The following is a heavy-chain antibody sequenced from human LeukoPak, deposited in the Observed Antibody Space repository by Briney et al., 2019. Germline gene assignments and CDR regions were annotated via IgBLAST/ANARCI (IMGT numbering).Heavy chain of an antibody. J-gene: IGHJ6*02. D-gene: IGHD2-15*01. CDR1: GFTVSSNY. Sequence: GGSLRLSCAASGFTVSSNYMSWVRQAPGKGLEWVAVIYTGGGTYYADSVKGRFTISRDNSKNMVYLQMNSLRAEDTAVYYCARGLIPVGSVSWWSYYYGMDVWGQGTTVTVSS. CDR2: IYTGGGT. V-gene: IGHV3-53*01. CDR3: ARGLIPVGSVSWWSYYYGMDV.